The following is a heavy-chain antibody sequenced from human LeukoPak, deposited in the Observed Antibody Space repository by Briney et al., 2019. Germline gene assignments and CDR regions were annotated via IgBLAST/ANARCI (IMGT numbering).Heavy chain of an antibody. J-gene: IGHJ4*02. CDR3: ARPQYSDSYGYYDY. D-gene: IGHD3-22*01. Sequence: GGSLRLSCAASGFTFSSYNMNWVRQAPGKGLEWVSYISSSGTTIYYADTVKGRFTISRDNAKNSLYLQMNSLRAEDTAVYYCARPQYSDSYGYYDYWGQGTLVTVSS. CDR1: GFTFSSYN. V-gene: IGHV3-48*01. CDR2: ISSSGTTI.